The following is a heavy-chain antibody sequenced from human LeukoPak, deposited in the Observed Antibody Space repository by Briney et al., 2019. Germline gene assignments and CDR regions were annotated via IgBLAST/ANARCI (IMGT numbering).Heavy chain of an antibody. CDR1: GGTFSSYA. V-gene: IGHV1-69*06. CDR2: IIPIFGTA. CDR3: ARGSPGYSSSWAYAFDI. J-gene: IGHJ3*02. D-gene: IGHD6-13*01. Sequence: SVKVSCKASGGTFSSYAISWVRQAPGQGLEWMGGIIPIFGTANYAQKFQGRVTITADKSTSTAYMELSSLRSEDTAVYYCARGSPGYSSSWAYAFDIWGQGTMVTVSS.